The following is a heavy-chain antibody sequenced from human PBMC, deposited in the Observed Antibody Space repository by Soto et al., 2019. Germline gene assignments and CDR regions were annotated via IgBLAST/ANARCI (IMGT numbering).Heavy chain of an antibody. J-gene: IGHJ5*02. CDR3: ASAAPNWFAP. CDR2: INHSGST. V-gene: IGHV4-34*01. CDR1: GGSFSGYY. Sequence: ASETLSLTCAVYGGSFSGYYWSWIRQPPGKGLEWIGEINHSGSTNYNPSLKSRVTISVDTSKNQFSLKLTAVTAADTAVYYCASAAPNWFAPWGQGTLVTVSS.